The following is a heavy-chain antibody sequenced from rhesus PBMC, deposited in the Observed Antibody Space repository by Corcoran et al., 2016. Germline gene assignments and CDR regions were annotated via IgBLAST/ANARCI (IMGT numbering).Heavy chain of an antibody. V-gene: IGHV3S42*01. CDR2: INIGGDST. Sequence: EVQLVESGGGLVQPGGSLRLSCAASGFTFSTYYISWVRQAPGDGLDWISVINIGGDSTYYADSVKGRFTISRDNSNNILSLQMNSLRTEDTAVYYCARSNDLDYWGQGVLVTVSS. D-gene: IGHD4-29*01. CDR1: GFTFSTYY. J-gene: IGHJ4*01. CDR3: ARSNDLDY.